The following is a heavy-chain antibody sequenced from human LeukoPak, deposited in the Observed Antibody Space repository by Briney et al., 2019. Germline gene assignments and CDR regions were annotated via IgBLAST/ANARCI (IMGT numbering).Heavy chain of an antibody. Sequence: SGGSLRLSCAASGFTFRTFWMNWVRQAPGKGLEWVANMNQDGSENYYVDSVKDRFTIFRDNAKNSLYLQMNSLRAEDTTVYYCARERRVITPAFDYWGQGTLVTVSS. CDR2: MNQDGSEN. D-gene: IGHD4-23*01. CDR3: ARERRVITPAFDY. V-gene: IGHV3-7*01. J-gene: IGHJ4*02. CDR1: GFTFRTFW.